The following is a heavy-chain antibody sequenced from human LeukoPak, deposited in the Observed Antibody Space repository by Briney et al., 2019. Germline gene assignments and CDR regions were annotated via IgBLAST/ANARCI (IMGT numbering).Heavy chain of an antibody. D-gene: IGHD2-21*02. CDR1: GGSISSYY. V-gene: IGHV4-59*01. CDR2: IYYSGST. CDR3: ARWVGSAGWRFDP. J-gene: IGHJ5*02. Sequence: SETLSLTCTVSGGSISSYYWSWIRQPPGKGLEWIGYIYYSGSTNYNPSLKSRVTISVDTSKNQFSLELSSVTAADTAVYYCARWVGSAGWRFDPWGQGTLVTVSS.